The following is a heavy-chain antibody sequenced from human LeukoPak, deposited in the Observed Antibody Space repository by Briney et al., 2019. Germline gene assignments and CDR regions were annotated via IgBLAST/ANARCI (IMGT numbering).Heavy chain of an antibody. CDR3: ARSYYDILTGYLDWFDP. Sequence: SETLSLTCTVSGGSISSGGYYWRWIRQHPGKGLEWIGYIYYSGSTYYNPSLKSRVTISVDTSKNQFSLKLSSVTAADTAVYYCARSYYDILTGYLDWFDPWGQGTLVTVSS. V-gene: IGHV4-31*03. CDR1: GGSISSGGYY. J-gene: IGHJ5*02. CDR2: IYYSGST. D-gene: IGHD3-9*01.